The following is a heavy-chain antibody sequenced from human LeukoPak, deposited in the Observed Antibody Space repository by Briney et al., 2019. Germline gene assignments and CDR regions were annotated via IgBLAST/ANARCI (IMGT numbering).Heavy chain of an antibody. J-gene: IGHJ4*02. V-gene: IGHV3-21*04. D-gene: IGHD6-19*01. CDR2: ISSSSSYI. CDR1: GFTFSSYS. CDR3: ARDHQSYSSGCFDY. Sequence: GGSLRLSCAASGFTFSSYSMNWVRQAPGKGLEWVSSISSSSSYIYYADSVKGRFTISRDNAKNSLYLQMNSLRAEDTALYYCARDHQSYSSGCFDYWGQGTLVTVSS.